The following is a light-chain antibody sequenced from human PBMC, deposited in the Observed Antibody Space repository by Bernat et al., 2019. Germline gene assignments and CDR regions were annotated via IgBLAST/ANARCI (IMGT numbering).Light chain of an antibody. CDR3: YSWTTNYVYV. CDR1: SSDVGGFNY. Sequence: QSALTQPASVSGYPGQSITISCTGTSSDVGGFNYVSWYQQHPGKAPKLMISDVSNRPSGVSNRFSGTKSGNTASLTTSGLQAEDEADYYCYSWTTNYVYVVGTGTKVTVL. J-gene: IGLJ1*01. V-gene: IGLV2-14*03. CDR2: DVS.